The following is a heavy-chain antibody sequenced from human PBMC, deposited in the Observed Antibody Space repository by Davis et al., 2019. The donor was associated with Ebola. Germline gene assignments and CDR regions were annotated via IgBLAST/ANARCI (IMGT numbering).Heavy chain of an antibody. V-gene: IGHV1-8*01. CDR3: ARGHNFWSGYFSDY. J-gene: IGHJ4*02. Sequence: AASVKVSCKASGYAFTSYDINWVRQATGQGLEWMGWMNPNSGNTGYVERFQGRVTMSRNTSISTAYMELSSLRSEDTAVYYCARGHNFWSGYFSDYWGQGTLVTVSS. CDR1: GYAFTSYD. D-gene: IGHD3-3*01. CDR2: MNPNSGNT.